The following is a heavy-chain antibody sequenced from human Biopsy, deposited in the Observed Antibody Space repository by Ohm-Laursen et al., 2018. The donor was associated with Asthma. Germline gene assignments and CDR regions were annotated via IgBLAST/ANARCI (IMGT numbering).Heavy chain of an antibody. V-gene: IGHV1-69*13. CDR3: ARKAGSCISRTCYSLDF. Sequence: SVKVSCKPLGGTFNTYVIGWVRQAPEQGLEWMGGINSVFGTTTYPQKFQDRVTITADDSTSTVYMELSSLRYEDTAVYYCARKAGSCISRTCYSLDFWGQGTLVTVSS. CDR2: INSVFGTT. CDR1: GGTFNTYV. J-gene: IGHJ4*02. D-gene: IGHD2-2*01.